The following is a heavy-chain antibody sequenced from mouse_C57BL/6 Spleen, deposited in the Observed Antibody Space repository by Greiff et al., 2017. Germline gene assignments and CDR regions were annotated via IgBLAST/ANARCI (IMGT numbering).Heavy chain of an antibody. J-gene: IGHJ2*01. CDR3: ARRGPHFDY. CDR1: GYTFTSYW. V-gene: IGHV1-72*01. CDR2: IDPDSGGT. Sequence: VQLQQPGAELVKPGASVKLSCKASGYTFTSYWMHWVKQRPGRGLEWIGSIDPDSGGTKYNEKFKSKATLTVDKTASTAYMELSSLTTEDSAVYYCARRGPHFDYWGQGTTLTVSS.